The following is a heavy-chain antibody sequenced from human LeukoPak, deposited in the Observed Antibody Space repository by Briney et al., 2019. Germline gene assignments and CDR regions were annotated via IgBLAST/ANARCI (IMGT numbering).Heavy chain of an antibody. J-gene: IGHJ4*02. CDR1: GFTVSSNY. CDR3: AKVVRGIAAAGTGFDY. V-gene: IGHV3-66*01. Sequence: PGGSLRLSCAASGFTVSSNYMGWVRQAPGKGLEWVSVIYSGGSTYYADSVKGRFTISRDNSKNTLYLQMNSLRAEDTAVYYCAKVVRGIAAAGTGFDYWGQGTLVTVSS. CDR2: IYSGGST. D-gene: IGHD6-13*01.